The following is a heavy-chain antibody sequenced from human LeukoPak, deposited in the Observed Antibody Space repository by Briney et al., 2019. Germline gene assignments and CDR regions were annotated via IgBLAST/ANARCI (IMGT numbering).Heavy chain of an antibody. CDR2: IYYSGST. CDR3: ASTRLHYYYYYMDV. Sequence: PSETLSLTCTVSGGSISSHYWSWIRQPPGKGLEWIGYIYYSGSTNYNPSLKSRVTISVDTSKNQFSLKLSSVTAADPAVYYCASTRLHYYYYYMDVWGKGTTVTVSS. CDR1: GGSISSHY. V-gene: IGHV4-59*11. J-gene: IGHJ6*03. D-gene: IGHD5-12*01.